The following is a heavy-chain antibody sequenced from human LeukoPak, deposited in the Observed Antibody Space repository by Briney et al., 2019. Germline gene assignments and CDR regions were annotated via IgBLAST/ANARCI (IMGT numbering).Heavy chain of an antibody. CDR3: ARAVEMATDPVDY. CDR1: GFTFSNAW. Sequence: GGSLRLSCAASGFTFSNAWMSWVRQAPGKGLEWVAVISYDGSNKYYADSVKGRFTISRDNSKNTLYLQMNSLRAEDTAVYYCARAVEMATDPVDYWGQGTLVAVSS. J-gene: IGHJ4*02. CDR2: ISYDGSNK. D-gene: IGHD5-24*01. V-gene: IGHV3-30-3*01.